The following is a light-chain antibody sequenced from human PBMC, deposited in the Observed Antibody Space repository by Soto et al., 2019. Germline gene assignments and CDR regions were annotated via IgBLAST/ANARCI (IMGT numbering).Light chain of an antibody. V-gene: IGKV1-5*01. J-gene: IGKJ1*01. CDR2: TAS. Sequence: DIQMTQSPSTLSASVGDTVTITCRASQTISRWLAWYQQKPGKAPRLLIYTASTLESGVPSRLSASGSGTEFTLTISSLHPDDFATYYCQEYNNYWTFGQGTKVEVK. CDR3: QEYNNYWT. CDR1: QTISRW.